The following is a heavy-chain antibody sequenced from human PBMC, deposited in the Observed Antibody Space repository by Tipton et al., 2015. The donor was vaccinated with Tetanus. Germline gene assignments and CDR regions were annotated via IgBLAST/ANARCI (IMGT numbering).Heavy chain of an antibody. Sequence: SLRLSCAASGFTFDDYAMHWVRQAPGKGLEWVSGISWNSGSIGYADSVKGRFTISRDNAKNSLYLHMNSLRAEDTAVYFCARDIARVGVTLYFDYWGQGTLVTVSS. V-gene: IGHV3-9*01. CDR3: ARDIARVGVTLYFDY. J-gene: IGHJ4*02. D-gene: IGHD1-26*01. CDR2: ISWNSGSI. CDR1: GFTFDDYA.